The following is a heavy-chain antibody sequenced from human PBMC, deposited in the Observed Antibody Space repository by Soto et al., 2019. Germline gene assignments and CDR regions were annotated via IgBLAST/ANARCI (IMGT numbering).Heavy chain of an antibody. D-gene: IGHD6-6*01. CDR3: AREDAARIERWFDA. J-gene: IGHJ5*02. CDR1: GGSIISASYS. Sequence: PSETLSLTCAVSGGSIISASYSWNWIRQSPGRGLEWIGHIYSSGSTYYNPSLKSRVSISVDTSNNQFSLKLTSVTAADTAVYFCAREDAARIERWFDAWGQGILATVSS. CDR2: IYSSGST. V-gene: IGHV4-31*11.